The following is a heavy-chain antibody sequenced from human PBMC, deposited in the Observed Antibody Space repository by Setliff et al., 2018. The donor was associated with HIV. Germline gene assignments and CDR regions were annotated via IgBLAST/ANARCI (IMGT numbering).Heavy chain of an antibody. Sequence: KTSETLSLTCTVSGDSISSDFYWGWIRQPPGKGLEWIGSIYHSGNTYYMPSLQSLVTISVDMSKNQFSLNLNSVTAADTAVYYCARGQGCGGGCHYAFEMWGQGTMVTVSS. D-gene: IGHD2-21*02. V-gene: IGHV4-38-2*02. CDR2: IYHSGNT. CDR1: GDSISSDFY. CDR3: ARGQGCGGGCHYAFEM. J-gene: IGHJ3*02.